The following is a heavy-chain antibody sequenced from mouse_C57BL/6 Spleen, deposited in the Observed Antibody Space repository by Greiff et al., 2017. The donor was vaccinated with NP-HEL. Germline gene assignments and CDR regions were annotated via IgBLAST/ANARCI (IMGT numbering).Heavy chain of an antibody. Sequence: EVQLQQSGPGLVKPSQSLSLTCSVTGYSITSGYYWNWIRQFPGNKLEWMGYISYDGSNNYNPSLKNRISITRDTSKNQFFLKLNSVTTEDTATYYCARADWDGDDYWGQGTTLTVSS. J-gene: IGHJ2*01. CDR3: ARADWDGDDY. V-gene: IGHV3-6*01. D-gene: IGHD4-1*01. CDR2: ISYDGSN. CDR1: GYSITSGYY.